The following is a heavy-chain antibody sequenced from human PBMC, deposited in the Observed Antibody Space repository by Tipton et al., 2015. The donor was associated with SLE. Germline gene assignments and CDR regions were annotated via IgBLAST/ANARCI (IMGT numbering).Heavy chain of an antibody. CDR3: ARGSHCGGDCYSFDY. CDR1: GYTFTSYY. J-gene: IGHJ4*02. Sequence: SCAASGYTFTSYYMHWVRQAPGQGLEWMGIINPSGGSTSYAQKFQGRVTMTRDTSTSTVYMELSSLRSEDTAVYYCARGSHCGGDCYSFDYWGQGTLVTVSS. V-gene: IGHV1-46*01. D-gene: IGHD2-21*01. CDR2: INPSGGST.